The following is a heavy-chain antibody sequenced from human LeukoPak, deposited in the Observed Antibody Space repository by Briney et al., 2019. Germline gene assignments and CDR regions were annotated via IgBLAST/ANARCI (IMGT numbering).Heavy chain of an antibody. CDR2: ISSSGSTI. CDR1: GFTFSTYW. Sequence: AGGSLRLSCAASGFTFSTYWMKWVRQAPGKGLEGVSYISSSGSTIYYADSVKGRFTISRDNAKNSLYLQMNSLRAEDTAVYYCASNTAMDSYYYYMDVWGKGTTVTVSS. J-gene: IGHJ6*03. V-gene: IGHV3-48*04. CDR3: ASNTAMDSYYYYMDV. D-gene: IGHD5-18*01.